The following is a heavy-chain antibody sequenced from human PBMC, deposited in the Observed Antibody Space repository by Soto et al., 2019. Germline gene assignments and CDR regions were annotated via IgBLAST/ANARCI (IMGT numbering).Heavy chain of an antibody. CDR3: AKDVDYGDLMGVDY. CDR1: GFTFSSYG. J-gene: IGHJ4*02. CDR2: ISYDGSNK. Sequence: QVQLVESGGGVVQPGRSLRLSCAASGFTFSSYGMHWVRQAPGKGLEWVAVISYDGSNKYYADSVKGRFTISRDNSKNTLYLQMNSLRAEDTAVYYCAKDVDYGDLMGVDYWGQGTLVTVSS. V-gene: IGHV3-30*18. D-gene: IGHD4-17*01.